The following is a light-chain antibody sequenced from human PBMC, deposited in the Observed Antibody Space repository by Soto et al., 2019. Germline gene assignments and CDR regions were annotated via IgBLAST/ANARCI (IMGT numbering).Light chain of an antibody. Sequence: EIVMTQSPATLSVSTGERATLCCRARHGVSSNLAWYQQKPGQAPRLLIYGASTRATGIPARFSGSGSGTEFTLTISSLQSEDFAVYYCQQYNNWPITFGQGTRLDI. CDR3: QQYNNWPIT. V-gene: IGKV3-15*01. J-gene: IGKJ5*01. CDR2: GAS. CDR1: HGVSSN.